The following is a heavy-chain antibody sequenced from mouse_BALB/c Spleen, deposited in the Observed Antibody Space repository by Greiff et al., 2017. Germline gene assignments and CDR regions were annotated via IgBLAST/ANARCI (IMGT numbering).Heavy chain of an antibody. J-gene: IGHJ4*01. V-gene: IGHV3-8*02. Sequence: EVKLMESGPSLVKPSQTLSLTCSVTGDSITSGYWNWIRKFPGNKLEYMGYISYSGSTYYNPSLKSRISITRDTSKNQYYLQLNSVTTEDTATYYCARALYYGNAMDYWGQGTSVTVSS. CDR2: ISYSGST. CDR3: ARALYYGNAMDY. CDR1: GDSITSGY. D-gene: IGHD2-1*01.